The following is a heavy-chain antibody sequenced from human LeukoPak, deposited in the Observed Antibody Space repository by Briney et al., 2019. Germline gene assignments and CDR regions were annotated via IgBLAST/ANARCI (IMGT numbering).Heavy chain of an antibody. Sequence: PSETLSLTCAVSGGSLSRSNWWSWVRQPPGKGLEWIGEIYQSGSTNYNPSLKSRVTISVDTSKNQFSLKLSSVTAADTAVYYCARGRTANFDYWGQGTLVTVSS. CDR3: ARGRTANFDY. CDR1: GGSLSRSNW. V-gene: IGHV4-4*02. CDR2: IYQSGST. D-gene: IGHD1-1*01. J-gene: IGHJ4*02.